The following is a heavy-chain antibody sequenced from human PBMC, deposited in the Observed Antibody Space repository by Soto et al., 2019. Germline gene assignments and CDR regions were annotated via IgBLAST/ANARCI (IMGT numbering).Heavy chain of an antibody. CDR2: INANSGGT. CDR1: GDTFTGFY. V-gene: IGHV1-2*02. J-gene: IGHJ3*01. D-gene: IGHD4-17*01. Sequence: GASVKVSCKASGDTFTGFYMHWVRQAPGQGLEWMGWINANSGGTNYAQKFRGRVTMTRDTSISTAYMELSRLTSDDTAVYYCARRGLRFDAFDVWGQGTMVTVSS. CDR3: ARRGLRFDAFDV.